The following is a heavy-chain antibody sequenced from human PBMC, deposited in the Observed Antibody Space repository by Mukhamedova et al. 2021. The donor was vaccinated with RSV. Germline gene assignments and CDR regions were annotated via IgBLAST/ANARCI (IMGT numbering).Heavy chain of an antibody. V-gene: IGHV1-69*01. J-gene: IGHJ4*02. Sequence: AEYMGGRVTITADESTSTVYMELSSLRSEDTAVYYCAIVGAMQFDYWGQGTLVTVSS. D-gene: IGHD1-26*01. CDR3: AIVGAMQFDY.